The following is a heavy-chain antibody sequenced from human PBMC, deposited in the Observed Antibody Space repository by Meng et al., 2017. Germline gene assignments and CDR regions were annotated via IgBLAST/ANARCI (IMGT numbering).Heavy chain of an antibody. CDR1: GGSSSSSSYC. J-gene: IGHJ5*02. CDR3: ARDFTAVVVAARWGWFDP. D-gene: IGHD2-15*01. V-gene: IGHV4-39*07. Sequence: QRQLKESGPVLGKPSAPPALPCPVSGGSSSSSSYCWGWIRQPPGKGLEWIGSIYYSGSTYYNPSLKSRVTISVDTSKNQFSLKLSSVTAADTAVYYCARDFTAVVVAARWGWFDPWGQGTLVTVSS. CDR2: IYYSGST.